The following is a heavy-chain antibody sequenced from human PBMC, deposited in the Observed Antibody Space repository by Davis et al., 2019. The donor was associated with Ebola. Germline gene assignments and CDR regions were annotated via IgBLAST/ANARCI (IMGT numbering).Heavy chain of an antibody. D-gene: IGHD1-26*01. J-gene: IGHJ4*02. CDR3: AIQIVGATRVFDY. Sequence: MPSETLSLTCSVSGGSFSSSRYYWGWIRQPPGEGLQWIGSFFYTGSSYFNPSLKSRVTVSVDTSKNQFSLKLDSVTAADTAVYYCAIQIVGATRVFDYWGQGTLVTVSS. V-gene: IGHV4-39*01. CDR1: GGSFSSSRYY. CDR2: FFYTGSS.